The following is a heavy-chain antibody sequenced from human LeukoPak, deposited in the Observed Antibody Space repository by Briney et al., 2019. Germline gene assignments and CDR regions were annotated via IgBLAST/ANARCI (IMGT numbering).Heavy chain of an antibody. CDR1: GYIFNYYG. CDR3: ARDLGTFGGVIVSGY. V-gene: IGHV1-18*01. J-gene: IGHJ4*02. CDR2: IRVYNGNT. D-gene: IGHD3-16*02. Sequence: ASVTVSCKASGYIFNYYGISWVRQAPGQGLEWMGWIRVYNGNTNYAQKFQDRVTMTTDISTGTAYMELSSLRSDDAAVYYCARDLGTFGGVIVSGYWGQGTLVTVSS.